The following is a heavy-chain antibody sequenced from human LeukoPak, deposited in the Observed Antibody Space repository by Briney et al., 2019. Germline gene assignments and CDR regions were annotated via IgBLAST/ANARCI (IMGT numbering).Heavy chain of an antibody. J-gene: IGHJ3*02. D-gene: IGHD3-22*01. CDR1: GYTFTGYY. CDR3: ARWQYFRQDYYDSSGSMAFDI. V-gene: IGHV1-2*06. CDR2: INPNSGGT. Sequence: ASVKVSCKASGYTFTGYYMHWVRQAPGQGLEWMGRINPNSGGTNYAQKFQGRVTMTRDTSISTAYMELSRLRSDDTAVYYCARWQYFRQDYYDSSGSMAFDIWGQGTMVTVSS.